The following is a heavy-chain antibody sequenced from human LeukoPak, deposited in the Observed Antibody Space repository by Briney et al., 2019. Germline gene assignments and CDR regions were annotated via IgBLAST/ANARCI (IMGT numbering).Heavy chain of an antibody. CDR3: AKLYGDYAPTIYYFDY. V-gene: IGHV3-23*01. J-gene: IGHJ4*02. CDR1: GFTFSSYA. Sequence: GGSLRLSCAASGFTFSSYAMSWVRQAPGKGLEWVSAISGSGDSTYYGDSVKGRFTISRDNSKNTLYLQMNSLRAEDTAVYYCAKLYGDYAPTIYYFDYWGQGTLVTVSS. D-gene: IGHD4-17*01. CDR2: ISGSGDST.